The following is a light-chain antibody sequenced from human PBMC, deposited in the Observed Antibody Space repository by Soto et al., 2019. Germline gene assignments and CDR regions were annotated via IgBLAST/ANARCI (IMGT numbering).Light chain of an antibody. J-gene: IGLJ1*01. CDR3: CSYAGSSPYV. V-gene: IGLV2-23*01. CDR2: EGS. CDR1: SSDVGSYNL. Sequence: SVLTQPASVSRSPGQSITISCTGTSSDVGSYNLVSWYQQHPGKAPKLMIYEGSKRPSGVSNRFSGSKSGNTASLTISGLQAEDEADYYCCSYAGSSPYVFGTGTKVTVL.